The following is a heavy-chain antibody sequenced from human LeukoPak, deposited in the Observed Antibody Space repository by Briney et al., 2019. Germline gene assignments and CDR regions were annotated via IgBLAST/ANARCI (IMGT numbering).Heavy chain of an antibody. CDR3: VRNLAVAGTCFDS. CDR2: IYGDGSFT. D-gene: IGHD6-19*01. CDR1: GFTFSNFW. J-gene: IGHJ4*02. V-gene: IGHV3-74*01. Sequence: GGSLRLSCAASGFTFSNFWMHWVRQAPGKGLVWVALIYGDGSFTRYADSVKGRFTISRDNAESSLYLQMNSLRAEDTAVYYCVRNLAVAGTCFDSWGQGTLVTVSS.